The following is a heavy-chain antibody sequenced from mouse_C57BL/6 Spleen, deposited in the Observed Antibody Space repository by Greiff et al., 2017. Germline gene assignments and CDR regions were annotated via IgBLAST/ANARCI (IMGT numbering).Heavy chain of an antibody. CDR1: GYTFTSYG. Sequence: QVQLQQSGAELARPGASVKLSCKASGYTFTSYGISWVKQRTGQGLEWIGEIYPRSGNTYYNEKFKGKATLTADKSSSTAYMELRSLTSEDSAVYFCARGWIPRVFDYWGQGTTLTVSS. J-gene: IGHJ2*01. D-gene: IGHD1-1*02. CDR3: ARGWIPRVFDY. CDR2: IYPRSGNT. V-gene: IGHV1-81*01.